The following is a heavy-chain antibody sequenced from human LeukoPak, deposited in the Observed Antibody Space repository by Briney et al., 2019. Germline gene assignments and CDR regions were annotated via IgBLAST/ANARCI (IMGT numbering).Heavy chain of an antibody. D-gene: IGHD3-3*01. CDR3: ARVGRYDFWSGYYSDPKGRSGYMDV. CDR1: GGSFSGYY. CDR2: INHSGST. V-gene: IGHV4-34*01. Sequence: PSETLSLTCAVYGGSFSGYYWSWIRQPPGKGLEWIGEINHSGSTNYNPSLKSRVTISVDTSKNQFSLKLSSVTAADTAVYYCARVGRYDFWSGYYSDPKGRSGYMDVWGKGTTVTVSS. J-gene: IGHJ6*03.